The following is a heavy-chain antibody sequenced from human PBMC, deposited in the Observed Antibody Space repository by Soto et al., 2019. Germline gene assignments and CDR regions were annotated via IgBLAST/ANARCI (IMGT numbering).Heavy chain of an antibody. CDR3: ARDHVVPSLRDTPGYYFDY. J-gene: IGHJ4*02. CDR1: GFTFSSYG. Sequence: QVQLVESGGGVVQPGRSLRLSCAASGFTFSSYGMHWVRQAPGKGLEWVAVIWYDGSNKYYADSVKGRFTISRDNSKNTLYLQMNSLRAEDTAVYYCARDHVVPSLRDTPGYYFDYWGQGTLVTVSS. CDR2: IWYDGSNK. D-gene: IGHD6-6*01. V-gene: IGHV3-33*01.